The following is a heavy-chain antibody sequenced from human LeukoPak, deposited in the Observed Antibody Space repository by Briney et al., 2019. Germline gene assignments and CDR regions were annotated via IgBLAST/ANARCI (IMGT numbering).Heavy chain of an antibody. D-gene: IGHD3-9*01. CDR3: AKDDILTGYSLDY. J-gene: IGHJ4*02. Sequence: GGSLRLSCAASGFTFSGYGMHWVRQAPGKGLEWVAFIRNDGSNKYYAGSMKGRFNISRDNSKNTLYLQINSLRTEDTAIYYCAKDDILTGYSLDYWGQGTLVTVSS. V-gene: IGHV3-30*02. CDR1: GFTFSGYG. CDR2: IRNDGSNK.